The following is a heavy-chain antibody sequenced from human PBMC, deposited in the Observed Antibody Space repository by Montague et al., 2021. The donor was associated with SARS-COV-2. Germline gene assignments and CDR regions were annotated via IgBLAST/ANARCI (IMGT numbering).Heavy chain of an antibody. V-gene: IGHV6-1*01. J-gene: IGHJ5*02. D-gene: IGHD3-10*01. Sequence: CAISGDSVSSNSAAWNWIRQSPSRGLEWLGRTYYRSKWYNDYAVSVKSRITISPDTSKNQFSLQLNSVTPEDTAVYYCARDLDYYGSGSYPEGFDPWGQGTLVTVSS. CDR2: TYYRSKWYN. CDR3: ARDLDYYGSGSYPEGFDP. CDR1: GDSVSSNSAA.